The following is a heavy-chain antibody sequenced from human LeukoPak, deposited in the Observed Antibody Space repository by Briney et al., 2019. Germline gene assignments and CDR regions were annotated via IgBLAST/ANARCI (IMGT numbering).Heavy chain of an antibody. V-gene: IGHV3-20*01. CDR1: GFTFDDYG. CDR2: INWNGGST. Sequence: GGSLRLSCAASGFTFDDYGMSWVRQAPGKGLEWVSGINWNGGSTGYADSVKGRFTISRDNAKNSLYLQMNSLRAEDTALYHCARDKCYSSGLYYYGMDVWGRGTTVTVSS. CDR3: ARDKCYSSGLYYYGMDV. D-gene: IGHD6-19*01. J-gene: IGHJ6*02.